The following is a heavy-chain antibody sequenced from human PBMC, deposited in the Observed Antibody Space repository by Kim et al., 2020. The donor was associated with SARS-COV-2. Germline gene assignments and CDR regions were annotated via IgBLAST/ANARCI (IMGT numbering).Heavy chain of an antibody. D-gene: IGHD6-13*01. CDR2: IYSGGST. V-gene: IGHV3-53*01. Sequence: GGSLRLSCAASGFTVSSNYMSWVRQAPGKGLEWVSVIYSGGSTYYADSVKGRFTISRDNSKNTLYLQMNSLRAEDTAVYYCARGIVTAAAGTFYYYYGMDVWGQGTTVTVSS. CDR1: GFTVSSNY. CDR3: ARGIVTAAAGTFYYYYGMDV. J-gene: IGHJ6*02.